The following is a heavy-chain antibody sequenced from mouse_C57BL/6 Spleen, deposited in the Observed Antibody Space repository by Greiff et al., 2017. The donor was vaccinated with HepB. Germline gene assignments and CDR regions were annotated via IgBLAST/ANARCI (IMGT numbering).Heavy chain of an antibody. V-gene: IGHV1-50*01. D-gene: IGHD2-4*01. J-gene: IGHJ3*01. CDR3: AREGLRRGFAY. Sequence: QVHVKQPGAELVKPGASVKLSCKASGYTFTSYWMQWVKQRPGQGLEWIGEIDPSDSYTNYNQKFKGKATLTVDTSSSTAYMQLISLTSEDSAVYYCAREGLRRGFAYWGQGTLVTVSA. CDR2: IDPSDSYT. CDR1: GYTFTSYW.